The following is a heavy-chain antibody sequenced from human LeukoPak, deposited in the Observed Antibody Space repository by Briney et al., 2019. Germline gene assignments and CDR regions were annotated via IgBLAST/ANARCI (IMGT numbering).Heavy chain of an antibody. V-gene: IGHV5-51*01. CDR3: ARQQPWFGEPLWYMDV. CDR2: IYPGDSDT. Sequence: RGESLKISCKGSGYSFTSYWIGWVRQMPGKGLEWMGIIYPGDSDTRYSPSFQGQVTISADKSISTAYLQWSSLKASDTAMYYCARQQPWFGEPLWYMDVWGKGTTVTVSS. J-gene: IGHJ6*03. D-gene: IGHD3-10*01. CDR1: GYSFTSYW.